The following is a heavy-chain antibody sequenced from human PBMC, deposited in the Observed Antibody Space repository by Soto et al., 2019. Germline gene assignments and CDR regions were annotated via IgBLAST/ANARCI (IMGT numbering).Heavy chain of an antibody. Sequence: EVHLVEYGGGLVQTGGSLRLSCAISESTVRRDWMNWVRQAPGKGLEWVAHTNQDGSEKYYVDSVKGRFTISRDNAKNSRCLQMNSLRVGDTAMYYCSGGVGDAFWGQGTLVTVSS. J-gene: IGHJ4*02. CDR2: TNQDGSEK. V-gene: IGHV3-7*04. D-gene: IGHD1-26*01. CDR1: ESTVRRDW. CDR3: SGGVGDAF.